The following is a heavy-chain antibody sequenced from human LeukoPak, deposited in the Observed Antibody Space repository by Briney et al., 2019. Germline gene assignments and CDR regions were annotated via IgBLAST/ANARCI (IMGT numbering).Heavy chain of an antibody. D-gene: IGHD2-15*01. CDR3: ARSGIVNYYGMDV. V-gene: IGHV4-34*01. J-gene: IGHJ6*02. Sequence: SETLSLTGAVYGGSFRGYYWTWIRQPPGRGLEWIAEVNDSGYTESSPSLKSRVTTSLDTSKSQLSLRLTSVTAADTAIYYCARSGIVNYYGMDVWGQGTTVTVSS. CDR2: VNDSGYT. CDR1: GGSFRGYY.